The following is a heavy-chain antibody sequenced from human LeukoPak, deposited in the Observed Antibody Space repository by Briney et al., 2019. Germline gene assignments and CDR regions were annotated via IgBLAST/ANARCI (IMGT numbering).Heavy chain of an antibody. CDR1: GFTFSSYG. CDR2: ISYDGSIK. Sequence: GGSLRLSCAASGFTFSSYGMHWVRQAPGKGLEWVAIISYDGSIKYSADSVEGRFTISRDNSKNTLYLQMNSLRTDDTGVYYCARDRQYNGYDIFAYWGQGTLVTVSS. D-gene: IGHD5-12*01. V-gene: IGHV3-30*03. CDR3: ARDRQYNGYDIFAY. J-gene: IGHJ4*02.